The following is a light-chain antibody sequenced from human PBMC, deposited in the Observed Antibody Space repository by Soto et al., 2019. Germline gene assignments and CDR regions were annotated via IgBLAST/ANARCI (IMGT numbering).Light chain of an antibody. V-gene: IGLV1-40*01. CDR1: GPNVGASYD. CDR2: KNN. Sequence: QSVLTQPPSVSGAPGQTITMSCTGSGPNVGASYDVHWYQVLPGAGPRLLIYKNNNRPSGVPDRFSGSKSGTSASLAITGLRAEDEADYYCQSYDNILSGPLFGGGTQLTVL. J-gene: IGLJ3*02. CDR3: QSYDNILSGPL.